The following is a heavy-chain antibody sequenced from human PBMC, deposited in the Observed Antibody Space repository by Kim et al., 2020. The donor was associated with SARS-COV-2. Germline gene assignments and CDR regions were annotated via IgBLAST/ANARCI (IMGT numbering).Heavy chain of an antibody. D-gene: IGHD3-10*01. V-gene: IGHV3-30*04. J-gene: IGHJ4*01. Sequence: GGSLRLSCAASGFTFSSYAMHWVRQAPGKGLEWVAVISYDGSNKYYADSVKGRFTISRDNSKNTLYLQMNSLRAEDTAVYYCARGNIWFGELHDYPSDY. CDR2: ISYDGSNK. CDR3: ARGNIWFGELHDYPSDY. CDR1: GFTFSSYA.